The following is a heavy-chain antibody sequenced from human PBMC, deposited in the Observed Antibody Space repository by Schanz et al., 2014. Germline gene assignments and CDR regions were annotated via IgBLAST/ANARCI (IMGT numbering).Heavy chain of an antibody. CDR3: ARKMKLGVYGGKVHDSLDI. D-gene: IGHD4-17*01. CDR1: GFTFSPYW. Sequence: EVQLVESGGGLVQPGGSLRLSCGSSGFTFSPYWMHWVRQAPGKGLVWVSRINGDGSNTNYADSVKGRFTISRDNAKNTLYLRMNTLRAEDTAFYYCARKMKLGVYGGKVHDSLDIWGQGTMXTVSS. V-gene: IGHV3-74*01. J-gene: IGHJ3*02. CDR2: INGDGSNT.